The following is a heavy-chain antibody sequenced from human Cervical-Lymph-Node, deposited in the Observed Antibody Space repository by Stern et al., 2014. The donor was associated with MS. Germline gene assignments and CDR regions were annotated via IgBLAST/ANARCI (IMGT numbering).Heavy chain of an antibody. J-gene: IGHJ6*02. Sequence: VQLVESGAEVKKLGASVNVSCKASGYTFNTYAIHWVRQAPGQGLEWMGYINAGNGNTKYSQKFQGRVTITRDTSASTGYIELSSLRSEDSAVYYCVTPFSHSFRYGMHVWGQGTTVTVFS. V-gene: IGHV1-3*01. D-gene: IGHD2/OR15-2a*01. CDR2: INAGNGNT. CDR3: VTPFSHSFRYGMHV. CDR1: GYTFNTYA.